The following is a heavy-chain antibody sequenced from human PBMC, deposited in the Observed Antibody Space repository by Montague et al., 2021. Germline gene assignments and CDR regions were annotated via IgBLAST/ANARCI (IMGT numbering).Heavy chain of an antibody. V-gene: IGHV4-59*08. Sequence: SXTLSLTCTVSSGSIFHAHWSWVRQPPGKGLEWLGSMFYGGATSNNPSLKSRVTMSIDTSTNQFSLKLRFVTAADTAVYYCAKQDYFVSGTSYKGFDPWGQGILVTVSS. CDR3: AKQDYFVSGTSYKGFDP. CDR2: MFYGGAT. D-gene: IGHD3-10*01. J-gene: IGHJ5*02. CDR1: SGSIFHAH.